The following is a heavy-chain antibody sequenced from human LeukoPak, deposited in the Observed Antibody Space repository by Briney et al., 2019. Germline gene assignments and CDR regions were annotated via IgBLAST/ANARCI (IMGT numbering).Heavy chain of an antibody. CDR2: ISSSGSTI. Sequence: GGSLRLSCAASGFTLSDYYMSWIRQAPGKGLEWVSYISSSGSTIDYADSVKGRFTISRDNAKNSLYLQMSSLRAEDTAVYYRAGRRDFFDYWGQGTLVTVSS. V-gene: IGHV3-11*01. CDR3: AGRRDFFDY. J-gene: IGHJ4*02. CDR1: GFTLSDYY.